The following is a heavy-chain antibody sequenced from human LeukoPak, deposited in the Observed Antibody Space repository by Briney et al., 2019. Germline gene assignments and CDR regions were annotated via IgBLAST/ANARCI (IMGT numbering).Heavy chain of an antibody. CDR3: ARLEWDTAMVTAYYFDY. D-gene: IGHD5-18*01. CDR2: IYPGDSGP. Sequence: PGESLKISCKVSGYSFTSYCIGWVRQMPGKGLEWMGIIYPGDSGPTYSPSFQGQVTISVDKSINTAYLQWSSLKASDTAMYYCARLEWDTAMVTAYYFDYWGQGTLVTVSS. V-gene: IGHV5-51*01. J-gene: IGHJ4*02. CDR1: GYSFTSYC.